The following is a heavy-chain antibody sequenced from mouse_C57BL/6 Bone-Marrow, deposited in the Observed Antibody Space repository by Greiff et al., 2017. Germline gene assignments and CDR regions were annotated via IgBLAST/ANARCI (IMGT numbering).Heavy chain of an antibody. D-gene: IGHD1-1*01. V-gene: IGHV1-76*01. CDR2: IYPGSGNT. CDR1: GYTFTDYY. Sequence: VQLQQSGAELVRPGASVKLSCKASGYTFTDYYINWVKQRPGQGLEWIARIYPGSGNTYYNEKFKGKATLTVDTSSSTAYMELHSLTSEDSAVYFCARGPHYGSSYEYAMDYWGQGTSVTVSS. CDR3: ARGPHYGSSYEYAMDY. J-gene: IGHJ4*01.